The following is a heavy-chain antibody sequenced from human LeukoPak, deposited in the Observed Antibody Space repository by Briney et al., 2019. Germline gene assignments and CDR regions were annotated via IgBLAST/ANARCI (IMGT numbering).Heavy chain of an antibody. CDR1: GYSFTSCW. CDR2: IYPGDSDT. V-gene: IGHV5-51*01. CDR3: ATQDIVATINAFHI. Sequence: GESLQSSCKGSGYSFTSCWIGWMRQMPGKGLEWMGIIYPGDSDTRYSPSFQGQVTISADKSISTAYLQWSSLKASDTAMYYCATQDIVATINAFHIWGQGTTVTVSS. D-gene: IGHD5-12*01. J-gene: IGHJ3*02.